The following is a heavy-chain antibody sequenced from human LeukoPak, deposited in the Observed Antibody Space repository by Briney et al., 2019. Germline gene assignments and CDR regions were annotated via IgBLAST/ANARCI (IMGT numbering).Heavy chain of an antibody. CDR1: GGTFSSYA. CDR3: ARAPRSWGFDY. V-gene: IGHV1-69*05. D-gene: IGHD7-27*01. Sequence: SVKVSCKASGGTFSSYAISWVRQAPGQGLEWMGGIIPIFGTANYAQKFQGRVTMTRSASINTAYMELTNLRSEDTAVYYCARAPRSWGFDYWGQGTLVTVSS. J-gene: IGHJ4*02. CDR2: IIPIFGTA.